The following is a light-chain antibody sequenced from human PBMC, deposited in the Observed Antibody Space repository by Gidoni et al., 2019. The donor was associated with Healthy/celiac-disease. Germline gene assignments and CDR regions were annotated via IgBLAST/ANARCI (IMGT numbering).Light chain of an antibody. CDR3: QQSYSTPVFFS. V-gene: IGKV1-39*01. CDR2: AAS. J-gene: IGKJ3*01. CDR1: QSISSY. Sequence: DIQMTQSPSSLSASVGDRVTITCRASQSISSYLNWYQQKPGKAPKLLIYAASSLQSGVPSRFSGSGSGTDFTLTISSLQPEDFATYYCQQSYSTPVFFSFGPGTKVDIK.